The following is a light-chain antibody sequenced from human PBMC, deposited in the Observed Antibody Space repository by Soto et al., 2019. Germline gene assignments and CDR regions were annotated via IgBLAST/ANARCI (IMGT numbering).Light chain of an antibody. J-gene: IGKJ5*01. CDR3: QQYYSYPNT. Sequence: AIRMTQSPYSLSASTGDRVTITCRASQGISSYLAWYQQKPGKAPKLLIYAASTLQGGVPSRFSGSGSGTDFTLTISCLQSEDFATYYCQQYYSYPNTFGQGTRLEIK. V-gene: IGKV1-8*01. CDR1: QGISSY. CDR2: AAS.